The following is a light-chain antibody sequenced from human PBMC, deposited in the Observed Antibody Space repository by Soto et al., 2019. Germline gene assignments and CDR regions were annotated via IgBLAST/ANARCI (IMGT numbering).Light chain of an antibody. CDR1: SGHSNYA. V-gene: IGLV4-69*01. Sequence: QLVLTQSPSASASLGASVKLTCTLSSGHSNYAIAWHQQQSEKGPRYLMKLNSDGSHSKGDGIPDRFSGSSSRAERYLTISSLQSEDEADYYCQTWGSGIVVFGGGTKLTVL. J-gene: IGLJ2*01. CDR2: LNSDGSH. CDR3: QTWGSGIVV.